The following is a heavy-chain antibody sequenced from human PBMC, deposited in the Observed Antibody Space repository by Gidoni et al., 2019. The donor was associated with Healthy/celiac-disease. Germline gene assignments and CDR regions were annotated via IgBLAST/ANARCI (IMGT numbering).Heavy chain of an antibody. D-gene: IGHD5-12*01. CDR2: ISYDGSNK. Sequence: QVQLVESGGGVVQPGRSLSLSCAASGFTFSSYAMHWVRQAPGKGLEWVAVISYDGSNKYYADSVKGRFTISRDNSKNTLYLQMNSLRAEDTAVYYCARAGYGNGMDVWGQGTTVTVSS. V-gene: IGHV3-30-3*01. CDR1: GFTFSSYA. CDR3: ARAGYGNGMDV. J-gene: IGHJ6*02.